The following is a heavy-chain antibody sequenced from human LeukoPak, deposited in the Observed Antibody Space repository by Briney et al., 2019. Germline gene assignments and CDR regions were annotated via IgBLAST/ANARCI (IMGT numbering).Heavy chain of an antibody. Sequence: PSETLSLTCTVSGGSISSGGYYWSWIRQPPGKGLEWIGYIYHSGSTYYNPSLKSRVTISVDRSKNQFSLKLSSVTAADTAVYYCARADYDSSGYLFYYFDYWGQGTLVTVSS. V-gene: IGHV4-30-2*01. CDR3: ARADYDSSGYLFYYFDY. CDR1: GGSISSGGYY. CDR2: IYHSGST. J-gene: IGHJ4*02. D-gene: IGHD3-22*01.